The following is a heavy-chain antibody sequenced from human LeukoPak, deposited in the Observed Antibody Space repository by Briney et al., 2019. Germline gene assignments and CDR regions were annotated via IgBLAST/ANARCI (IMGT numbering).Heavy chain of an antibody. CDR3: ASFGVVAGSDY. Sequence: RGGSLQIFCKGAGFSFTSYWIGWVRQMPGKGLEWMGIIYPGDSDTRYSPSFQGQVTISADKSISTAYLQWSSLKASDTAMYYCASFGVVAGSDYWGQGTLVTVSS. J-gene: IGHJ4*02. V-gene: IGHV5-51*01. CDR1: GFSFTSYW. D-gene: IGHD3-3*01. CDR2: IYPGDSDT.